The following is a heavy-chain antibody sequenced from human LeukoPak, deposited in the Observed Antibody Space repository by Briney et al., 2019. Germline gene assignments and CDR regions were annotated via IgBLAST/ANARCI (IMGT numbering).Heavy chain of an antibody. V-gene: IGHV1-24*01. D-gene: IGHD4-17*01. Sequence: ASVKVSYKVSGYTLTELSMHWVRQAPGKGLEWMGGFDPEDGETIYAQKFQGRVTMTEDTSTDTAYMELSSLRSEDTAVYYCATVHDYGDQYYFDYWGQGTLVTVSS. CDR3: ATVHDYGDQYYFDY. CDR1: GYTLTELS. J-gene: IGHJ4*02. CDR2: FDPEDGET.